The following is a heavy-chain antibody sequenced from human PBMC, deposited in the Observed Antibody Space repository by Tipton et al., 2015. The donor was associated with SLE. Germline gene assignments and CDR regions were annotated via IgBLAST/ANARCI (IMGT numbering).Heavy chain of an antibody. V-gene: IGHV4-34*01. CDR2: INQGGGT. Sequence: TLSLTCTVYGGSFSGYYWIWIRQPPGKGREWIGEINQGGGTNYNPSLKSRVTISVDTSNKRVSLRLTAVTAADTAVYYCARPRSRGSYDIWGRGTMVTVSS. J-gene: IGHJ3*02. CDR3: ARPRSRGSYDI. D-gene: IGHD3-10*01. CDR1: GGSFSGYY.